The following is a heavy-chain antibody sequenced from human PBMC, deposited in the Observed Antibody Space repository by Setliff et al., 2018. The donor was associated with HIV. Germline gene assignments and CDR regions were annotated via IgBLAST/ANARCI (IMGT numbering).Heavy chain of an antibody. V-gene: IGHV1-3*04. CDR3: ARDRIPKRGYTYREPDFDS. Sequence: ASVKVSCKASGYTSTSHTIHWVRQAPGQGLEWMGWINTGNGNTKYSQKFQDRVTITRDTSASTGYMEGNSLRPEDTAVYYCARDRIPKRGYTYREPDFDSWGQGTLVTVSS. J-gene: IGHJ4*02. CDR1: GYTSTSHT. D-gene: IGHD3-16*02. CDR2: INTGNGNT.